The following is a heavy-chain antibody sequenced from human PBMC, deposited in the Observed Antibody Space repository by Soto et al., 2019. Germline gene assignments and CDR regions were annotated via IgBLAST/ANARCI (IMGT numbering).Heavy chain of an antibody. Sequence: PGESLKISCKGSGYSFTSYWIGWVRQMPGKGLEWMGIIYPGDSDTRYSPSFQGQVTISADKSISTAYLQWSSLKASDTAMYYCARRRPATLGGYYYYGMDVGGPGTPVPVSS. V-gene: IGHV5-51*01. CDR2: IYPGDSDT. CDR3: ARRRPATLGGYYYYGMDV. D-gene: IGHD3-16*01. J-gene: IGHJ6*02. CDR1: GYSFTSYW.